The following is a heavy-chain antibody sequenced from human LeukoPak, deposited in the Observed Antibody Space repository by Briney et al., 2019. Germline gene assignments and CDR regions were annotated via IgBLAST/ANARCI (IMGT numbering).Heavy chain of an antibody. Sequence: PSETLSLTCTVSGGSISSGDYYWGWIRQPPGKGLEWIGSIYHSGSTYYNPSLKSRVTISVDTSKNQFSLKLSSVTAADTAVYYCARFVAAAGFDYWGQGTLVTVSS. V-gene: IGHV4-39*07. CDR3: ARFVAAAGFDY. D-gene: IGHD6-13*01. J-gene: IGHJ4*02. CDR2: IYHSGST. CDR1: GGSISSGDYY.